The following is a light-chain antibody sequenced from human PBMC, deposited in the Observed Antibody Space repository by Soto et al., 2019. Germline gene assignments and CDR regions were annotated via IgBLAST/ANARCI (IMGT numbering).Light chain of an antibody. CDR2: EVS. CDR3: CSYAGSSTFPYV. J-gene: IGLJ1*01. Sequence: QSALTQPASVSGSPGQSITISCTGTSSDVGSYNLVSWYQQHPGKAPKLMIYEVSKRPSGVSNRFSGSKSGNTASLTISGLQPEDVADYYCCSYAGSSTFPYVFGTGTKVTVL. CDR1: SSDVGSYNL. V-gene: IGLV2-23*02.